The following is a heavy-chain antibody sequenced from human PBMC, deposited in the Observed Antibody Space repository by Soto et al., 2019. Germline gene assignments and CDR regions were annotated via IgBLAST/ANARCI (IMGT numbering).Heavy chain of an antibody. CDR2: IVPIYRTA. CDR1: GGTFSSYR. J-gene: IGHJ4*02. Sequence: ASVKVSCKASGGTFSSYRITWVGQAPGQGREWVVGIVPIYRTADYAQKCQGRVTITADESARTAYMELRGLRSQDTAVYYCARDSGAKLTSSWGQGTLVNVCS. CDR3: ARDSGAKLTSS. D-gene: IGHD2-2*01. V-gene: IGHV1-69*13.